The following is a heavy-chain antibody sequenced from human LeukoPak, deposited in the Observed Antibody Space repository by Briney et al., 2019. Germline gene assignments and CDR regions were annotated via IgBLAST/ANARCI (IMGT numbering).Heavy chain of an antibody. V-gene: IGHV4-30-4*01. CDR2: IYYSGST. D-gene: IGHD4-17*01. J-gene: IGHJ4*02. Sequence: SQTLSLTCTVSGGSISNGDYFWSWIRQPPGKGLEWIGYIYYSGSTYLNPSLKSRVTISVDTSKNQFSLKLSSVTAADTAVYYCARSRSIDYGDYGWFVYWGQGTLVTVS. CDR1: GGSISNGDYF. CDR3: ARSRSIDYGDYGWFVY.